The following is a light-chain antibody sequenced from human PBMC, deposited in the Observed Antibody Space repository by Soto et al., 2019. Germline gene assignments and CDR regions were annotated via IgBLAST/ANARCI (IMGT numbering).Light chain of an antibody. CDR2: DSS. J-gene: IGKJ4*01. CDR1: QSVSSY. Sequence: EIVLTQFPATLSLSPGERASLSCRASQSVSSYLAWYQQKRGQAPRLLIYDSSNRATGIPARFSGSGSGTDFSLTISSLEPEDCAVYYCQQRSNWPLTFGGVTKVDIK. V-gene: IGKV3-11*01. CDR3: QQRSNWPLT.